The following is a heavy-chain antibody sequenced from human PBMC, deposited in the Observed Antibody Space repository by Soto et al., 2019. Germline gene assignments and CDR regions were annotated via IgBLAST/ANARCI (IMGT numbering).Heavy chain of an antibody. CDR2: IWYDGSNK. CDR3: AREGGPQAGYYDSSPEGYFDY. J-gene: IGHJ4*02. Sequence: GGSLRLSCAASGFTFSSYGMHWVRQAPGKGLEWVAVIWYDGSNKYYADSVKGRFTISRDNSKNTLYLQMNSLRAEDTAVYYCAREGGPQAGYYDSSPEGYFDYWGQGTLVTVS. CDR1: GFTFSSYG. D-gene: IGHD3-22*01. V-gene: IGHV3-33*01.